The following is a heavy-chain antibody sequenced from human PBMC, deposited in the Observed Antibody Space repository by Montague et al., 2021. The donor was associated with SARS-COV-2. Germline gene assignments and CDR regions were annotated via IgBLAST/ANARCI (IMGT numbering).Heavy chain of an antibody. D-gene: IGHD6-13*01. J-gene: IGHJ5*02. V-gene: IGHV4-34*01. Sequence: SETLSLTCAVYGGSFSGYYWSWIRQPPGKGLEWIGEINHSGSTNYNPSLKSRVTISVDTSKNQFSLKLSSVTAADTAVYSCARAGYSSSWYGARNWFDPGGQGTLVTVSS. CDR3: ARAGYSSSWYGARNWFDP. CDR2: INHSGST. CDR1: GGSFSGYY.